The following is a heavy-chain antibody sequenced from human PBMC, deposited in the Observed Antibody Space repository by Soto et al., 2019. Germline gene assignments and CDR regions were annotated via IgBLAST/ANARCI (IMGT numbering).Heavy chain of an antibody. Sequence: PSETLSLTCTVTGGAISGYYWTWIRQSDGEGLEWIGRIYSSGSTNYNPSLKSRATISLDTSMNYFSLRLSSVTAADTAVYYCARGQRFSDWFDPWGQGTLVTVSS. D-gene: IGHD3-3*01. CDR2: IYSSGST. V-gene: IGHV4-4*07. CDR3: ARGQRFSDWFDP. J-gene: IGHJ5*02. CDR1: GGAISGYY.